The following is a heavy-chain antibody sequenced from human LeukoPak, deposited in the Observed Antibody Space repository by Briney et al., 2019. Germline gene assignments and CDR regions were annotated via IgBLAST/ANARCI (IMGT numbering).Heavy chain of an antibody. Sequence: GGSLRLSCTSSGFTFSNYGMHWVRQAPGKGLEWVAFIRYDGSNKYYADSVKGRFTISRDNSKNTLYLQMNSLRPEDTAVYYCATSTVTTSYNCYYYYMHLWGKGTTVTVPS. V-gene: IGHV3-30*02. CDR3: ATSTVTTSYNCYYYYMHL. CDR1: GFTFSNYG. CDR2: IRYDGSNK. D-gene: IGHD4-11*01. J-gene: IGHJ6*03.